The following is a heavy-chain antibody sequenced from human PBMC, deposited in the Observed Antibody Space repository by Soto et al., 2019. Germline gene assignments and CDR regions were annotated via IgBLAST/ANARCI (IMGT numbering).Heavy chain of an antibody. CDR3: ARAPKVSGSSQTRPDF. J-gene: IGHJ4*02. V-gene: IGHV4-34*01. CDR2: ISQSGST. Sequence: SETLSLTCTIYSGYFSGFYWSWIRQPPGKRLEWIGEISQSGSTDYNPSLKSRVSISVDTSKNQFSLNLTSVTAADTAVYYCARAPKVSGSSQTRPDFCGQGALVTVSS. CDR1: SGYFSGFY. D-gene: IGHD6-6*01.